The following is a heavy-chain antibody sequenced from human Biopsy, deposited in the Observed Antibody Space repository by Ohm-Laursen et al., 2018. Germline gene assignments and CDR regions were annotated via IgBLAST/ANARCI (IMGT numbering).Heavy chain of an antibody. CDR3: ARSRGSSGIATIYYYGMDV. J-gene: IGHJ6*02. CDR2: ISSSSDNI. D-gene: IGHD3-10*01. V-gene: IGHV3-21*01. CDR1: GISFSNYA. Sequence: GSLRLSCAASGISFSNYAMSWVRQTPGKGLEWVSTISSSSDNIYYVDPVKSRFTISRDNAKNSLYLQMNSLRAEDTAVYYCARSRGSSGIATIYYYGMDVWGQGTTVTVSS.